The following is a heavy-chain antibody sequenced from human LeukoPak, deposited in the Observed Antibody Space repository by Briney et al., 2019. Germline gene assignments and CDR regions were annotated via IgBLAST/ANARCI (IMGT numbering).Heavy chain of an antibody. J-gene: IGHJ4*02. CDR3: ARDLHIAAAGQGGFDY. D-gene: IGHD6-13*01. CDR1: GFTFSSYS. Sequence: PGGSLRLSCAASGFTFSSYSMNWVRQAPGKGLEWVSSISSSSSYIYYADSVKGRFTISGDNAKNSLYLQMNSLRAEDTAVYYCARDLHIAAAGQGGFDYWGQGTLVTVSS. CDR2: ISSSSSYI. V-gene: IGHV3-21*01.